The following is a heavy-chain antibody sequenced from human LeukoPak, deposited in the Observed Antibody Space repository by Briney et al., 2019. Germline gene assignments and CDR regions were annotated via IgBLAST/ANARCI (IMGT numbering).Heavy chain of an antibody. CDR3: AKRAGDGHYHFDS. D-gene: IGHD2-21*02. CDR2: ISADGGTT. V-gene: IGHV3-23*01. J-gene: IGHJ5*01. CDR1: GFIFTNYA. Sequence: PGGSLRLSCAASGFIFTNYAMSWVRQAPGKGLEWVSFISADGGTTYHSDSVKGRCTISRDSSRSTVYLQMNSLTAEDTAVYYCAKRAGDGHYHFDSWGPGTLVTVSS.